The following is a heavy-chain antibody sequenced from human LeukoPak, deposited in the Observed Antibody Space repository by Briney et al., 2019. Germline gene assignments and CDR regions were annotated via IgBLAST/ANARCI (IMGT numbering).Heavy chain of an antibody. V-gene: IGHV4-38-2*01. CDR1: GYSIGSGYY. CDR2: IYHSGST. J-gene: IGHJ3*02. CDR3: ARRDIVVVPAAILDAFDI. D-gene: IGHD2-2*02. Sequence: SETLSLTCAVSGYSIGSGYYWGWIRQPPGKGLEWIGSIYHSGSTYYNPSLKSRVTISVDTSKNQFSLKLSSVTAADTAVYYCARRDIVVVPAAILDAFDIWGQGTMVTVSS.